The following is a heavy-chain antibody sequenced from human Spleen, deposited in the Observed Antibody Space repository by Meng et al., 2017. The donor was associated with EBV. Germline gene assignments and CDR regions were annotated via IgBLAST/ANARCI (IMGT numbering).Heavy chain of an antibody. J-gene: IGHJ4*02. CDR1: GGSFSGYY. Sequence: QVQLQQWGAGLLKPSETLSLTCALYGGSFSGYYWSWIRQPPGKGLEWIGEINHSGSTNYNPSLKSRVTISVDTSKSQFSLKLSSVTAADTAVYYCARGHFVVVTATNHYFDYWGQGTLVTVSS. D-gene: IGHD2-21*02. V-gene: IGHV4-34*01. CDR3: ARGHFVVVTATNHYFDY. CDR2: INHSGST.